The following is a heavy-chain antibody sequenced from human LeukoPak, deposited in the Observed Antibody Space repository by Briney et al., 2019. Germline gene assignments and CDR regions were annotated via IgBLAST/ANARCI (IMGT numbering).Heavy chain of an antibody. CDR3: AREILGVPAATD. CDR2: IIPILGIA. V-gene: IGHV1-69*04. Sequence: GSSVKVSCKASGGTLSSYAISWVRQAPGQGLEWMGRIIPILGIANYAQKFQGRVTITADKSTSTAYMELSSLRSEDTAVYYCAREILGVPAATDWGQGTLVTVSS. CDR1: GGTLSSYA. J-gene: IGHJ4*02. D-gene: IGHD2-2*01.